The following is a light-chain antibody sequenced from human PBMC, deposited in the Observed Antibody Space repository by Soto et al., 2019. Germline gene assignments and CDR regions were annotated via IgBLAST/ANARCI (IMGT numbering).Light chain of an antibody. CDR1: SGHSSYA. CDR3: QTSVTGFSVV. V-gene: IGLV4-69*01. J-gene: IGLJ2*01. Sequence: QSVLTQSPSASASLGASVKLTCTLSSGHSSYAIAWHQQQPETGPRYLMKLNSDGSHNKGDGIPDRFSGSSSGAERYLTISSHQSEDEADYYCQTSVTGFSVVFGGGTKLTVL. CDR2: LNSDGSH.